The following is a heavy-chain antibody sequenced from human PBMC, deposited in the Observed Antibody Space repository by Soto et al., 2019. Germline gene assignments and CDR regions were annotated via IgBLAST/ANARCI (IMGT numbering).Heavy chain of an antibody. J-gene: IGHJ6*02. Sequence: PSETLSLTCTASGGSISSYYWSWIRQPPGKGLEWIGYIYYSGSTNYNPSLKSRVTISVDTSKNQFSLKLSSVTAADTAVYYCARDLYYDSSGYLPSPYYYYYGMDVWGQGTTVTVSS. D-gene: IGHD3-22*01. V-gene: IGHV4-59*01. CDR2: IYYSGST. CDR1: GGSISSYY. CDR3: ARDLYYDSSGYLPSPYYYYYGMDV.